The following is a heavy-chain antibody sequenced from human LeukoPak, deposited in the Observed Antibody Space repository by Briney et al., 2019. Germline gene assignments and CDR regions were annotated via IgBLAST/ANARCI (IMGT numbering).Heavy chain of an antibody. CDR2: IIPLFGTA. CDR1: GGTFSTYA. J-gene: IGHJ4*02. Sequence: SVKVSCKASGGTFSTYAVNWVRQAPGQGLEWMGGIIPLFGTANYAQKFQGRVTITTDESTSTAYMELSSLRSEDTAVYYCALNYYGSGTFDYWGQGTLVTVSS. D-gene: IGHD3-10*01. CDR3: ALNYYGSGTFDY. V-gene: IGHV1-69*05.